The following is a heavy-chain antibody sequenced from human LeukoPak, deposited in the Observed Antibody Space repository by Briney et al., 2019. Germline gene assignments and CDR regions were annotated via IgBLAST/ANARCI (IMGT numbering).Heavy chain of an antibody. CDR3: ASLSKYYYESRGFFDY. D-gene: IGHD3-22*01. J-gene: IGHJ4*02. CDR1: GGSISSSSYY. Sequence: SETLSLTCNVSGGSISSSSYYWGWIRQPPGKGLEYIGSISYSGSTYYNPSLKSRVTISVDTSKNQFSLKLSSLTAADTAVYYCASLSKYYYESRGFFDYWGQGTLVTVSS. CDR2: ISYSGST. V-gene: IGHV4-39*01.